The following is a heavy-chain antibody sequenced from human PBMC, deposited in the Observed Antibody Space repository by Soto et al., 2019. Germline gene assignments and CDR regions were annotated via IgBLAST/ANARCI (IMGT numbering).Heavy chain of an antibody. CDR1: VFTFSSYC. D-gene: IGHD3-22*01. V-gene: IGHV3-33*01. CDR3: ERGQDYYDSSGYYGLDY. Sequence: GGSLRLSCAASVFTFSSYCMHLVRQAPGKGLEWVSVIWYDGSNKYYADSVKGRFTISRDNSKNTLYLQMNSLRAEDTAVYYCERGQDYYDSSGYYGLDYWGKGTMLTVSS. J-gene: IGHJ4*02. CDR2: IWYDGSNK.